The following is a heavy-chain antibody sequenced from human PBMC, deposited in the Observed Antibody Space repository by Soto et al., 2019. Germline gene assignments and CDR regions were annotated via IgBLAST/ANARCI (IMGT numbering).Heavy chain of an antibody. CDR3: ASGAEYSGYYFDF. CDR1: GASISNYY. Sequence: PSETLSLTCTVSGASISNYYWSWIRQPPGKGLEWIGYIYYSGSTNYNPSLKSRVTMSLDTSKNQFSLKLNSVTAADTAVYYCASGAEYSGYYFDFWAQGTLVTVSS. CDR2: IYYSGST. D-gene: IGHD5-12*01. J-gene: IGHJ4*02. V-gene: IGHV4-59*01.